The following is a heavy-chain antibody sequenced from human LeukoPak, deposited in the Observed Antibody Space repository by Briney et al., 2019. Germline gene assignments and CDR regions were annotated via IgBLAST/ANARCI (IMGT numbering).Heavy chain of an antibody. CDR1: GFTFSNYW. V-gene: IGHV3-7*04. J-gene: IGHJ3*02. CDR2: IKEDGSEK. D-gene: IGHD3-22*01. CDR3: ARNTYDNAFDM. Sequence: GGSLRLSCAASGFTFSNYWMSWVRQAPGKGLEWVANIKEDGSEKHYVASVKGRFIISRDNAKNSLYLQMSSQRAEDTALYYCARNTYDNAFDMWGQGIMVIVSS.